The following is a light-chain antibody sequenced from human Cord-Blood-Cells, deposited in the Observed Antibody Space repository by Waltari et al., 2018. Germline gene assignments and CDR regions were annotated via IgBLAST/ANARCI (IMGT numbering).Light chain of an antibody. Sequence: DIQMTHSPSSLPASVGDRVTITCRASQSTSSYLNWYQQKPGKAPKLLIYAASSLQSGVPSRFSGSGSGTDFTLTISSLQPEDFATYYCQQSYSTPYTFGQGTKLEIK. CDR1: QSTSSY. CDR3: QQSYSTPYT. V-gene: IGKV1-39*01. J-gene: IGKJ2*01. CDR2: AAS.